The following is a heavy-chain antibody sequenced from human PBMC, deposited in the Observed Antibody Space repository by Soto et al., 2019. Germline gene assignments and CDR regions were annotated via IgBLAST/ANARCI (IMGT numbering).Heavy chain of an antibody. CDR2: ISAYNGNT. J-gene: IGHJ4*02. D-gene: IGHD5-12*01. CDR1: GYTLTSYG. Sequence: GASVKVSCKASGYTLTSYGISWVRQAPGQGLEWMGWISAYNGNTNYAQKLQGRVTMTTDTSTSTAYVELRSLRSDDTAVYYCARDWSGYDPIDYWGQGTLVTVSS. V-gene: IGHV1-18*01. CDR3: ARDWSGYDPIDY.